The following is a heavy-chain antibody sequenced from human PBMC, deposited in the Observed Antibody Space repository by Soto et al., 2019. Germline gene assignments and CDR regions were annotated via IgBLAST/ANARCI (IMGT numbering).Heavy chain of an antibody. V-gene: IGHV3-11*06. Sequence: PGGSPRLSYAASGFTFSDYYMSWIRQAPGKGLEWVSYISSSSSYTNYADSVKGRLTLSRDNAKNSLYLQMNSLRAEDTAVYYWARDIETGTAENFPNYYCRDVWGQGTTVSV. CDR1: GFTFSDYY. CDR3: ARDIETGTAENFPNYYCRDV. CDR2: ISSSSSYT. D-gene: IGHD2-15*01. J-gene: IGHJ6*02.